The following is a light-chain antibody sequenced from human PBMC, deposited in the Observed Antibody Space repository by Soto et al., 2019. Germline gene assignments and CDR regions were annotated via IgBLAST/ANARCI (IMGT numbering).Light chain of an antibody. CDR1: QSIAWW. V-gene: IGKV1-5*03. Sequence: DIQMTQSPSTLSASVGDRVTITCRASQSIAWWLAWYQQKPGKAPKLLFYKASILESGVPSRFSGSGSGTEFTLTINSLQPDDIATYYCQQYSSPWTFGQGTKVEIK. J-gene: IGKJ1*01. CDR2: KAS. CDR3: QQYSSPWT.